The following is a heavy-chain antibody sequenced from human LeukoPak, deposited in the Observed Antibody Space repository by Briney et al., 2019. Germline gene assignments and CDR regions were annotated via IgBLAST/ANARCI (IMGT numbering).Heavy chain of an antibody. J-gene: IGHJ4*02. CDR3: ARASIAVAAGLQY. CDR2: IRYDGSNK. Sequence: GGSLRLSCAASGFTFSSYGIHWVRQAPGKGLEWVAFIRYDGSNKYYADSVKGRFTISRDNAKNSMYLQMNSLRAEDTAVYYCARASIAVAAGLQYWGQGTLVTVSS. V-gene: IGHV3-30*02. CDR1: GFTFSSYG. D-gene: IGHD6-19*01.